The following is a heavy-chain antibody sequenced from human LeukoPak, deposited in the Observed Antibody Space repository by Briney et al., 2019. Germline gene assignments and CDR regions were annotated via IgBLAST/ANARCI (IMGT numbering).Heavy chain of an antibody. CDR3: ARVGIYDFWSGHSLVDY. Sequence: SETLSLTCTVSGGSISSGDYYWSWIRQPPGKGLEWIGYIYYSGSTYYNPSLKSRVTISVDTSKHQFSLKLSSVTAADTAVYYCARVGIYDFWSGHSLVDYWGQGTLVTVSS. D-gene: IGHD3-3*01. CDR2: IYYSGST. J-gene: IGHJ4*02. CDR1: GGSISSGDYY. V-gene: IGHV4-30-4*08.